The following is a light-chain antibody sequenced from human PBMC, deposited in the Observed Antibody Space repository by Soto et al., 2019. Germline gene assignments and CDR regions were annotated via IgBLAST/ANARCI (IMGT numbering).Light chain of an antibody. CDR2: GAS. CDR3: QQYATSLWT. V-gene: IGKV3-20*01. J-gene: IGKJ1*01. CDR1: QSVGSSY. Sequence: EIVLTQSPGTLSVSPGERATLSCRASQSVGSSYLAWYQQKPRQAPRLLIFGASNRATGIPERFGGSGSGTDFTLTIYRLEPEDVAVYYCQQYATSLWTFGQGTRVEIK.